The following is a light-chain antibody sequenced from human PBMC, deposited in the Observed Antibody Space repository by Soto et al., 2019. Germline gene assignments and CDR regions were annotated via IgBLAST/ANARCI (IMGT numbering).Light chain of an antibody. CDR1: QSISSW. V-gene: IGKV1-5*03. CDR3: QQYNSYPST. CDR2: KAS. J-gene: IGKJ1*01. Sequence: TTLSPYLLPRVTITCRASQSISSWLAWYQQKPGKAPKLLIYKASHLESGVPSRFSGSESGTEFTLTISSLQPGDFATYYCQQYNSYPSTFGQGTKVDI.